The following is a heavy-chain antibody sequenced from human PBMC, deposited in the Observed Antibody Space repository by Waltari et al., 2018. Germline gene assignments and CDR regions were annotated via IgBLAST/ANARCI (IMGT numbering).Heavy chain of an antibody. D-gene: IGHD3-10*01. V-gene: IGHV1-69*04. CDR1: GGTFSRYA. Sequence: QVQLVQSGAEVKKPGSSVKVSCKASGGTFSRYALSWVRQAPGQGLEWMGGIIPILGIANYAQKFQGRVTITADESTSTAYMELSSLRSEDTAVYYCARARRSMVQGREVGSFDYWGQGTLVTVSS. J-gene: IGHJ4*02. CDR2: IIPILGIA. CDR3: ARARRSMVQGREVGSFDY.